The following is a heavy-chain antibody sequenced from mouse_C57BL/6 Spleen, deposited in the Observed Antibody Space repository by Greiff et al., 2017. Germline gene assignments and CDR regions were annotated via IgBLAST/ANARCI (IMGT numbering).Heavy chain of an antibody. Sequence: QVQLKQPGAELVKPGASVKMSCKASGYTFTSYWITWVKQRPGQGLEWIGDIYPGSGSTNYNEKFKSKATLTVDTSSSTAYMELSSLTSEDSAVYYCARHRDVAWFAYWGQGTLVTVSA. CDR2: IYPGSGST. D-gene: IGHD3-3*01. CDR3: ARHRDVAWFAY. CDR1: GYTFTSYW. J-gene: IGHJ3*01. V-gene: IGHV1-55*01.